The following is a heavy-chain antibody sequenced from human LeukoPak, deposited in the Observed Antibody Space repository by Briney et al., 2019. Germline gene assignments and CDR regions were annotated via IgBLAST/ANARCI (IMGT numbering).Heavy chain of an antibody. CDR1: GYSFTSYY. V-gene: IGHV1-46*01. J-gene: IGHJ4*02. D-gene: IGHD1-26*01. CDR3: ARVPKSGSYSDYFDY. Sequence: ASVKVSCKASGYSFTSYYMHWLRQGPGQGLEWVGIVNPGGGGTSYAQRFQGRVTMTRDTSTSTVYMELSSLRSEDTAVYYCARVPKSGSYSDYFDYWGQGTLVTVSS. CDR2: VNPGGGGT.